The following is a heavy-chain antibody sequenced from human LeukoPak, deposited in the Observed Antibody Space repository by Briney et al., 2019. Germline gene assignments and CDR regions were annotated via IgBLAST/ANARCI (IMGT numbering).Heavy chain of an antibody. CDR1: GFTFSSYA. Sequence: GGSLRLSCSASGFTFSSYAIQWVRQAPGKGLEYVSAISSNGGSIYYADSVKGRFTISRDNSKNTLYLQMSSLRAEDTAVYYCARASMRMTTAGLVDYWGQGTLVTVSS. V-gene: IGHV3-64D*06. J-gene: IGHJ4*02. CDR3: ARASMRMTTAGLVDY. CDR2: ISSNGGSI. D-gene: IGHD6-13*01.